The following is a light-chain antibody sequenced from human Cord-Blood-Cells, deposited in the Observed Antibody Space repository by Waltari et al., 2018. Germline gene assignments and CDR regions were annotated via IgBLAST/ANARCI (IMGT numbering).Light chain of an antibody. V-gene: IGLV2-23*01. CDR2: EGS. J-gene: IGLJ3*02. Sequence: GQSITISCTGTSSDVGSYNLVSWYQQHPGKAPKLMIYEGSKRPSGVSNRFSGSKSGNTASLSIAGLQAEDEADYYCCSYAGSSTWVFGGGTKLTVL. CDR1: SSDVGSYNL. CDR3: CSYAGSSTWV.